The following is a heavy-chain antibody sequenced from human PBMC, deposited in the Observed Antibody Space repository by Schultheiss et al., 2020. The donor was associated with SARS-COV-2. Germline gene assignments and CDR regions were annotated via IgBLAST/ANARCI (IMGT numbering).Heavy chain of an antibody. CDR3: ARARGAAASRGGMDV. J-gene: IGHJ6*02. CDR2: ISYDGSNK. D-gene: IGHD6-13*01. V-gene: IGHV3-30-3*01. CDR1: GFTFSSYA. Sequence: GGSLRLSCAASGFTFSSYAMHWVRQAPGKGLEWVAVISYDGSNKYYADSVKGRFTISRDNSKNTLYLQMNSLRAEDTAVYYCARARGAAASRGGMDVWGQGTTVTVSS.